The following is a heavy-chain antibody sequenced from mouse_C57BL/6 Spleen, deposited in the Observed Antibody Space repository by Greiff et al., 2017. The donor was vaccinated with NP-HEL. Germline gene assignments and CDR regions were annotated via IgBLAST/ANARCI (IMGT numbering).Heavy chain of an antibody. CDR1: GFTFSDYG. D-gene: IGHD2-5*01. Sequence: EVQLVESGGGLVQPGRSLKLSCAASGFTFSDYGMAWVRQAPRKGPEWVAFISNLAYSIYYADTVTGRFTISRENAKNTLYLEMSSLRSEDTAMYYCARQSNYENYFDYWGQGTTLTVSS. CDR3: ARQSNYENYFDY. CDR2: ISNLAYSI. V-gene: IGHV5-15*01. J-gene: IGHJ2*01.